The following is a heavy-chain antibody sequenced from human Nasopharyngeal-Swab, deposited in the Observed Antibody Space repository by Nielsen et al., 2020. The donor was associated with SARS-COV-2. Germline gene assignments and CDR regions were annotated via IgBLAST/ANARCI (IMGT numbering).Heavy chain of an antibody. CDR2: ISTTNGSM. V-gene: IGHV3-21*01. Sequence: GESLKISCAASGCSFSTYNMNWVRQAPGKGLEWVSSISTTNGSMDYADSVRGRFTISRDNAKNSLFLQMNNLRAEDTAVYYCARGSVYHTLLYWGQGTLVTVS. J-gene: IGHJ4*02. CDR1: GCSFSTYN. D-gene: IGHD3-3*01. CDR3: ARGSVYHTLLY.